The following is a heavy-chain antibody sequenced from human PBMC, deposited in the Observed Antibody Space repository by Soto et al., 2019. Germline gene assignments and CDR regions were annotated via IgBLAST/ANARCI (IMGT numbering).Heavy chain of an antibody. V-gene: IGHV3-23*01. CDR2: LSGSSVTT. Sequence: VGSLRLSCAASGFTFSSYAMSWVRQAPGKGLEWVSTLSGSSVTTYYADSVKGRFTISRDNSKNTLYLQMNSLRAEDTAVYYCAKVLVAVAGIDYWGQGTLVTVSS. D-gene: IGHD6-19*01. CDR3: AKVLVAVAGIDY. J-gene: IGHJ4*02. CDR1: GFTFSSYA.